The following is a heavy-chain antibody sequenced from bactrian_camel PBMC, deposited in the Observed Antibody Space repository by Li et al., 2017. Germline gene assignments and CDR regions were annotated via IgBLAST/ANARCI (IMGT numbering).Heavy chain of an antibody. Sequence: HVQLVESGGGSVQAGGSLRLSCAASASTIEYSDWGWYRQAPGSECELVSTISGDDTWYAESVKGRFTISKDTAKNTLYLQMNNLKPEDTAMYLCAADDFRTAAKQTIDERDFVYWGQGTQVTVS. D-gene: IGHD1*01. CDR1: ASTIEYSD. CDR2: ISGDDT. V-gene: IGHV3S63*01. CDR3: AADDFRTAAKQTIDERDFVY. J-gene: IGHJ6*01.